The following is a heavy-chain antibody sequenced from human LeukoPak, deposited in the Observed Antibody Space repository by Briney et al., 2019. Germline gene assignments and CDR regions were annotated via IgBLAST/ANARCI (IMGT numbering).Heavy chain of an antibody. CDR1: GFTFSSYE. D-gene: IGHD6-19*01. CDR3: ARARGAGPGGHFDY. J-gene: IGHJ4*02. V-gene: IGHV3-48*03. CDR2: ISSSGSTI. Sequence: GGSLRLSCAASGFTFSSYEMNWVRQAPGKGLEWVSYISSSGSTIYYADSVKGRFTISRDNAKNSLYLQMNSLRDEDTAVYYCARARGAGPGGHFDYWGQGTLVTVSS.